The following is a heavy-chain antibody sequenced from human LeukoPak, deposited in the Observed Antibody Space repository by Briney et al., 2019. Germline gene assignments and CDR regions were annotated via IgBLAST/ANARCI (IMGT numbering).Heavy chain of an antibody. CDR3: AKGPRHSSSWPDFDY. V-gene: IGHV3-23*01. J-gene: IGHJ4*02. CDR2: ISGSDVST. CDR1: GFTFSNYA. D-gene: IGHD6-13*01. Sequence: SGGSLRLSCAASGFTFSNYAMNWVRQAPGKGLEWVSTISGSDVSTYYADSVKGRFTISRDNSKNTLYLQMNSLRAEDTAVYYCAKGPRHSSSWPDFDYWGQGTLVTVSS.